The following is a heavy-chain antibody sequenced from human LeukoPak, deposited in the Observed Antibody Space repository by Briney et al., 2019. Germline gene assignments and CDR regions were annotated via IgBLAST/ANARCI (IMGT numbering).Heavy chain of an antibody. CDR3: ARARIAAALGNWFDP. Sequence: GGSLRLSCAASGFTFSSYAMHWVRQAPGKGLEWVAVISYDGSNKYYADSVRGRFTISRDNSKNTLYLQMNSLRAEDTAVYYCARARIAAALGNWFDPWGQGTLVTVSS. CDR1: GFTFSSYA. CDR2: ISYDGSNK. J-gene: IGHJ5*02. D-gene: IGHD6-13*01. V-gene: IGHV3-30-3*01.